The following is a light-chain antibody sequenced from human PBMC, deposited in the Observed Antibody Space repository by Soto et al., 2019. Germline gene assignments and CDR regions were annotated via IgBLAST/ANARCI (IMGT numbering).Light chain of an antibody. V-gene: IGLV2-8*01. CDR2: DVS. J-gene: IGLJ1*01. Sequence: QSVLTQPPSASGSPGQSVTISCTGTSSDVGGYDYVSWHQHHPGKAPKLMLYDVSKRPSGVPDRSSGSKSGNTASLTVSGLQAEDEADYYCSSYAGSNTFVFGTGTKVTVL. CDR3: SSYAGSNTFV. CDR1: SSDVGGYDY.